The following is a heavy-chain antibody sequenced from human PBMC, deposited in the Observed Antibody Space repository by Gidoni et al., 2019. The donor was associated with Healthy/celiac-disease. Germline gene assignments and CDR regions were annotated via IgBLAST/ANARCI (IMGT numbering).Heavy chain of an antibody. CDR3: ARGAGAVAGYYFDY. V-gene: IGHV1-69*02. J-gene: IGHJ4*02. D-gene: IGHD6-19*01. Sequence: QVQLVQSGAEVKKPGSSVKVSCKASGGYFSSYTISWVRQAPGQGLEWMGRIIPILGIANYAQKFQGRVTITADKSTSTAYMELSSLRSEDTAVYYCARGAGAVAGYYFDYWGQGTLVTVSS. CDR1: GGYFSSYT. CDR2: IIPILGIA.